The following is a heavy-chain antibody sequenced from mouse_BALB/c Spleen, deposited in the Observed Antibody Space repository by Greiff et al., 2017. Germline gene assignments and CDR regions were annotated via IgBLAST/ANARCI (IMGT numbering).Heavy chain of an antibody. Sequence: QVQLQQSGAELVRPGASVTLSCKASGYTFTDYEMHWVKQTPVHGLEWIGAIDTETGGTDYNQKFKGKATLTADKSSSTAYMKLRSLTSEDSAVYYCTRCDGYALFAYWGQGTLVTVSA. CDR3: TRCDGYALFAY. J-gene: IGHJ3*01. CDR1: GYTFTDYE. CDR2: IDTETGGT. V-gene: IGHV1-15*01. D-gene: IGHD2-3*01.